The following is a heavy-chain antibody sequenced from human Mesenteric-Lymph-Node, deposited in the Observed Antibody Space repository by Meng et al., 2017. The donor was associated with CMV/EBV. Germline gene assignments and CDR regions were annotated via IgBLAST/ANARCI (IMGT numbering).Heavy chain of an antibody. D-gene: IGHD3-22*01. J-gene: IGHJ5*02. CDR1: GGSISSSPYY. Sequence: TVSGGSISSSPYYWGWVRQPPGKGLEWIGSIFYTGSTHYNPSLKSRVTMSLDTSKNQFSLKLTSVTAADTAVYYCARDDSVNLNWFDPWGQGTLVTVSS. CDR3: ARDDSVNLNWFDP. CDR2: IFYTGST. V-gene: IGHV4-39*07.